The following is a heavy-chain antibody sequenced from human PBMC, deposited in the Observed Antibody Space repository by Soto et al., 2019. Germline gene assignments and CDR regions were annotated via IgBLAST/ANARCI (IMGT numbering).Heavy chain of an antibody. J-gene: IGHJ4*02. CDR2: IYYSGST. CDR1: GGSISSGGYY. V-gene: IGHV4-31*03. Sequence: SETLSLTCTVSGGSISSGGYYWSWIRQHPGKGLEWIGYIYYSGSTYYNPSLKSRVTISVDTSKNQFSLKLSSVTAADTAVYYCARAFLNGYYFDYWGQGTLVTVSS. D-gene: IGHD3-3*02. CDR3: ARAFLNGYYFDY.